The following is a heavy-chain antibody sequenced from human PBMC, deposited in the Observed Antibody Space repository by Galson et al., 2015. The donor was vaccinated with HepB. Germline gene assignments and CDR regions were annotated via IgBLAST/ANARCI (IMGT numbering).Heavy chain of an antibody. CDR1: GFTFSDYY. CDR3: VRVADSDYGDHSHFDS. D-gene: IGHD4-17*01. J-gene: IGHJ4*02. V-gene: IGHV3-11*06. CDR2: ISSNTIYT. Sequence: SLRLSCAASGFTFSDYYMTWIRQAPGKGLEWLAYISSNTIYTNYADSVKGRSTISRDNIKNSMYLQMNSLRAEDTAVYYCVRVADSDYGDHSHFDSWGLGTLVTVSS.